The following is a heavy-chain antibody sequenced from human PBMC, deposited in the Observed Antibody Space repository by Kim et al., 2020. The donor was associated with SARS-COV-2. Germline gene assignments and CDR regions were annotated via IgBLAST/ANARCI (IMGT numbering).Heavy chain of an antibody. J-gene: IGHJ6*02. V-gene: IGHV4-34*01. CDR1: GGSFSGYY. Sequence: SETLSLTCAVYGGSFSGYYWSWIRQPPGKGLEWIGEINHSGSTNYNPSLKSRVTISVDTSKNQFSLKLSSVTAADTAVYYCARGREGEQHYLSYYYYGMDVWGQGTTVTVSS. CDR2: INHSGST. CDR3: ARGREGEQHYLSYYYYGMDV. D-gene: IGHD3-3*02.